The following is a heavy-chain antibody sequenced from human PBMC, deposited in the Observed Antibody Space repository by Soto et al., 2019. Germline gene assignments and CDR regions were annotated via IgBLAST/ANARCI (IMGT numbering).Heavy chain of an antibody. CDR2: IYPGDSDT. Sequence: LKIPCKGSGYTFTNYWIGWVRQMPGKGLEWMGIIYPGDSDTKYNPSLQGQVTISADKSITTTYLRWTSLKASDTAIYYCAASIFYYGMDVWGQGTTVTVSS. CDR3: AASIFYYGMDV. V-gene: IGHV5-51*01. CDR1: GYTFTNYW. J-gene: IGHJ6*02.